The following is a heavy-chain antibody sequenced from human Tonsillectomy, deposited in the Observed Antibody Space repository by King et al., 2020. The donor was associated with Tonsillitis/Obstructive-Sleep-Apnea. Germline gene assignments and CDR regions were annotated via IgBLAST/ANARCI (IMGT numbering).Heavy chain of an antibody. CDR2: INPNTGDT. CDR3: ARDTTTWYELDY. Sequence: QLVQSGAEVKKPGASVRISCKASGYTFTGYYVLWVRQAPGQGLEWMGRINPNTGDTNSAQKFQGRVTMTRDTSISTAYMELSRLTSDDTVVYYCARDTTTWYELDYWGQGTLVTVSS. J-gene: IGHJ4*02. D-gene: IGHD6-13*01. V-gene: IGHV1-2*05. CDR1: GYTFTGYY.